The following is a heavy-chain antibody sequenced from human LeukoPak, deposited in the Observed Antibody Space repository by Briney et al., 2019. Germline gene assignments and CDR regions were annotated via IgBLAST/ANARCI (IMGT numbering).Heavy chain of an antibody. J-gene: IGHJ4*02. CDR2: ISWDGGST. D-gene: IGHD2-21*02. CDR1: GFTFDDYA. V-gene: IGHV3-43D*03. CDR3: ADCPTSHQPN. Sequence: HPGGSLRLSCAASGFTFDDYAMHWVRQAPGKGLEWVSLISWDGGSTYYADSVKGRFTISRDNSKNTLYLQMNSLRAEDTAVYYCADCPTSHQPNWGQGTLVTVSS.